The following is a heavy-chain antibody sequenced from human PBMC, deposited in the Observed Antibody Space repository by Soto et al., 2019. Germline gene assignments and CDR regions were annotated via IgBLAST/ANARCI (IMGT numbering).Heavy chain of an antibody. CDR2: ISGSGGST. D-gene: IGHD3-22*01. CDR3: AKDSYYDSSGYSDFDY. CDR1: GFTFSSYA. Sequence: LRLSCAASGFTFSSYAMSWVRQAPGKGLEWVSAISGSGGSTYYADSVKGRFTISRDNSKNTLYLQMNSLRAEDTAVYYCAKDSYYDSSGYSDFDYWGQGTLVTVSS. J-gene: IGHJ4*02. V-gene: IGHV3-23*01.